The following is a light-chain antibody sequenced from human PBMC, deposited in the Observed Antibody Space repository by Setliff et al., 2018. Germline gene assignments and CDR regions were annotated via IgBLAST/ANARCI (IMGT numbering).Light chain of an antibody. CDR3: NAYTSGSTYV. Sequence: QSALTQPASVSGSPGQSITISCSGTSSDVGSYDLVSWYQQHPGKAPKLIIYAVSDRPSGVSNRFSGSKSGNTASLTISGLQTEDEAGYYCNAYTSGSTYVFGTGTKSPS. V-gene: IGLV2-14*03. CDR1: SSDVGSYDL. J-gene: IGLJ1*01. CDR2: AVS.